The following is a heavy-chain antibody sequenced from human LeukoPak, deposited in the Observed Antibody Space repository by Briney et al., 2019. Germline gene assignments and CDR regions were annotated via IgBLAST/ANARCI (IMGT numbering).Heavy chain of an antibody. D-gene: IGHD1-7*01. J-gene: IGHJ4*02. CDR3: ARVYNWNSSGLGAPRD. Sequence: SETLSLTCTVSGYSISSGYYWGWIRQPPGKGLEWIGSIYHSGSTYYNPSLKSRVTISVDTSKNQFSLKLSSVTAADTAVYYCARVYNWNSSGLGAPRDRGRGTQVTVSS. CDR2: IYHSGST. V-gene: IGHV4-38-2*02. CDR1: GYSISSGYY.